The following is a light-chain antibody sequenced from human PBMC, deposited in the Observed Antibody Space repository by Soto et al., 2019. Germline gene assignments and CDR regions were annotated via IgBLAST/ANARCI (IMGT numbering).Light chain of an antibody. J-gene: IGLJ1*01. CDR3: SSYTSSSIFYV. V-gene: IGLV2-14*01. CDR1: SSDVGGYNY. Sequence: QSALTQPASVSGSPGQSITISCTGTSSDVGGYNYVSWYQQHPGKAPKLMIYDVSNRPSGVSNRFSGSKSGNTASLTISGLRAEDEADYYCSSYTSSSIFYVFGTGTKLTVL. CDR2: DVS.